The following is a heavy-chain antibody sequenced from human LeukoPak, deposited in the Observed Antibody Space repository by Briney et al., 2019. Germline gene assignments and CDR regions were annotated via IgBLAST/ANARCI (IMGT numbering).Heavy chain of an antibody. D-gene: IGHD6-13*01. CDR1: GFTFSSYA. CDR3: AKDRASSSRLYDAFDI. CDR2: ISGSGGST. J-gene: IGHJ3*02. V-gene: IGHV3-23*01. Sequence: GGSLRLSCAASGFTFSSYAMSWVRQAPGQGLESVSAISGSGGSTYSADSVKGRFTISRDNSKNTLYLQMNSLRAEDTAVYYCAKDRASSSRLYDAFDIWGQGTMVTVSS.